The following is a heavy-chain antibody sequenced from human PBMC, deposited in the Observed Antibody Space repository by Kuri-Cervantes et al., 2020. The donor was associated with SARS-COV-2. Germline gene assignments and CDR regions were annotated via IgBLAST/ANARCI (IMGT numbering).Heavy chain of an antibody. CDR2: SGSRDDI. J-gene: IGHJ4*02. CDR1: GFMFSEFA. CDR3: AKDSRITIFGVAKSPDY. Sequence: GESLKISCTASGFMFSEFAMFWVRQAPGRGLEWVAISGSRDDIYYADSVKGRFTISRDNSKKSVYLQMNSLRAEDTAVYYCAKDSRITIFGVAKSPDYWGQGTLVTVSS. D-gene: IGHD3-3*01. V-gene: IGHV3-23*01.